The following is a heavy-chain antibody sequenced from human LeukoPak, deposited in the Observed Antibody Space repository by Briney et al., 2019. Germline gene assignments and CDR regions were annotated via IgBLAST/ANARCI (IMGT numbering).Heavy chain of an antibody. Sequence: PGGSLRLSCAASGFTFSSYGMHWVRQAPGKGLEWVAVISYDGSNTYYADSVRGRFTISRDNAKNSLYLQMNSLRAEDTAVYYCASRASADTAMGTNPWGQGTLVTVSS. CDR2: ISYDGSNT. J-gene: IGHJ5*02. CDR1: GFTFSSYG. V-gene: IGHV3-30*03. D-gene: IGHD5-18*01. CDR3: ASRASADTAMGTNP.